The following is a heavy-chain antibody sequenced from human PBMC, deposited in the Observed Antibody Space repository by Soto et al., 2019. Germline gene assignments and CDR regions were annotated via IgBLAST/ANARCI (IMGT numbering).Heavy chain of an antibody. D-gene: IGHD2-15*01. V-gene: IGHV2-26*01. J-gene: IGHJ4*02. CDR2: IFSNDEK. CDR1: GFSLSNSRMG. CDR3: ARIKKDGSPYCSGGSCHDFDY. Sequence: VSGPTLVNPTETLTLTCTVSGFSLSNSRMGVSWIRQSPGKALEWLAHIFSNDEKSYNTSLRSRLTISEDTSKSQVVLSLANMDPVDAATYYCARIKKDGSPYCSGGSCHDFDYWGQGTLVTVSS.